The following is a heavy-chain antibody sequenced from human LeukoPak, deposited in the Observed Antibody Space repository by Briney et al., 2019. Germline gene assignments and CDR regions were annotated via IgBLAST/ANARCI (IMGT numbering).Heavy chain of an antibody. D-gene: IGHD3-9*01. CDR3: ARATFYYDILTGSRPSYYFDY. V-gene: IGHV1-69*05. CDR2: IIPIFGTA. J-gene: IGHJ4*02. CDR1: GGTFSNSA. Sequence: ASVKVSCKASGGTFSNSAISWVRQAPGQGLEWMGGIIPIFGTANYAQKFQGRVTITTDESTSTAYMELSSLRSEDTAVYYCARATFYYDILTGSRPSYYFDYWGQGTLVTVSS.